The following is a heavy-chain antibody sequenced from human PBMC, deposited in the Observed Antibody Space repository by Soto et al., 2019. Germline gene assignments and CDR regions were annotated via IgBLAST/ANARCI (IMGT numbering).Heavy chain of an antibody. V-gene: IGHV4-59*01. CDR1: GGSISSYY. Sequence: SETLSLTCTVSGGSISSYYWSWIRQPPGKGLEWIGYIYYSGSTNYNPSPKSRVTISVETSKNRFSLKLSPVTAAETAVYYCARNPYDILTGYYHFYFDYWGQGTLVTVSS. J-gene: IGHJ4*02. D-gene: IGHD3-9*01. CDR2: IYYSGST. CDR3: ARNPYDILTGYYHFYFDY.